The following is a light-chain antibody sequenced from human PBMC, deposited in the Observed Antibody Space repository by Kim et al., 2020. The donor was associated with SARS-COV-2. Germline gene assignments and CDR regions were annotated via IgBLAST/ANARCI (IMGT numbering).Light chain of an antibody. Sequence: QRITIPFPGSGSNIGAPYDVHWYQHLPGTAPKLLIYDNNHRPSGVPDRFSGSKSVTSASRAITGLQAEDEADYYCQSYDRSLNGAVFGGGTQLTVL. V-gene: IGLV1-40*01. J-gene: IGLJ2*01. CDR2: DNN. CDR3: QSYDRSLNGAV. CDR1: GSNIGAPYD.